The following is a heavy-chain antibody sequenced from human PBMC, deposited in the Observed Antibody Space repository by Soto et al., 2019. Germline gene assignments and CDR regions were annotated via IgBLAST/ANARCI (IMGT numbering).Heavy chain of an antibody. Sequence: SETLSLTCSVSGDSISSHYWSWIRQHPGKGLEWIGYIYYSGSTYYNPSLKSRVTISVDTSKNQFSLKLSSVTAADTAVYYCARDLGCISTSCYREYNWFDPWGQGTLVTVSS. J-gene: IGHJ5*02. CDR2: IYYSGST. D-gene: IGHD2-2*02. CDR1: GDSISSHY. CDR3: ARDLGCISTSCYREYNWFDP. V-gene: IGHV4-30-4*08.